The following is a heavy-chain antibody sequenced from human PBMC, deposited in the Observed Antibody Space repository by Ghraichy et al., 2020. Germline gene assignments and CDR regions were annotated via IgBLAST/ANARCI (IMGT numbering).Heavy chain of an antibody. Sequence: LSLTCAASGLTFSSHVMRWVRQAPGKGLEWVSAISGSGGSTYYADSVKGRFTISRDNSKNTLYLQMNSLRGEDTAVYYCATRPDYDILTGYGGLDFWGQGTLVTVSS. CDR2: ISGSGGST. J-gene: IGHJ4*02. CDR3: ATRPDYDILTGYGGLDF. V-gene: IGHV3-23*01. D-gene: IGHD3-9*01. CDR1: GLTFSSHV.